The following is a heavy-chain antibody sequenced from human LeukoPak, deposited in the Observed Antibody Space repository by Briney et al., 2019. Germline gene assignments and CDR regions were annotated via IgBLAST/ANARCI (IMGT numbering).Heavy chain of an antibody. D-gene: IGHD2-2*01. V-gene: IGHV3-9*01. J-gene: IGHJ6*02. Sequence: PGGSLRLSCAASGFTFDDYAMHWVRQAPGKGLEWVSGISWNSGSIGYADSVKGRFTISRDNAKNSLYLQMNSLRAEDTALYYCAKDNWCRGSSTSCYAYPHTTSDYYYGMDVWGQGTTVTVSS. CDR3: AKDNWCRGSSTSCYAYPHTTSDYYYGMDV. CDR2: ISWNSGSI. CDR1: GFTFDDYA.